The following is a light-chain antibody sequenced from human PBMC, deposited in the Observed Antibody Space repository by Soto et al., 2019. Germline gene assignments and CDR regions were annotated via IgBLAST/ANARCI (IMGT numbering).Light chain of an antibody. Sequence: DIQMTQSPSTLSASVGDRVTITCRASENINTWLAWYQQKPGKAPKLLIYAASSLEAGVPSRFSGSGSGTEFTLTISSLHPDDFATYYCQQYNHWYAFCQGTNLEIK. CDR1: ENINTW. V-gene: IGKV1-5*01. J-gene: IGKJ2*01. CDR2: AAS. CDR3: QQYNHWYA.